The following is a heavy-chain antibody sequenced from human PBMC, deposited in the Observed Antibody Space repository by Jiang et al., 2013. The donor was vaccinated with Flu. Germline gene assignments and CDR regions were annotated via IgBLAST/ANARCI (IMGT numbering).Heavy chain of an antibody. CDR1: GGSFSGYY. CDR2: INHRGRT. CDR3: ARWRSYCGGARCYEGTHDYFDY. Sequence: LLKPSETLSLTCGVKGGSFSGYYWSWLRQPPGKGLEWIGEINHRGRTKYSPSLKSRVAMSLHTSDNEVYLTVTSVTAADSAVYYCARWRSYCGGARCYEGTHDYFDYWGQGALVTVSS. V-gene: IGHV4-34*01. D-gene: IGHD2-15*01. J-gene: IGHJ4*02.